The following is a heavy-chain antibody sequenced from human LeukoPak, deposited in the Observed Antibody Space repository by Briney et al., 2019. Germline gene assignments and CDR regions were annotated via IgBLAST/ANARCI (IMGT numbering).Heavy chain of an antibody. D-gene: IGHD6-19*01. J-gene: IGHJ4*02. CDR1: GQTLNNQCC. CDR2: IIPGVGIA. Sequence: SVTDFCHASGQTLNNQCCLELGQAAGQGREWMGRIIPGVGIAAYAQKFQGRVTVTADKSTSTAYMELSSLRSEDTAVYYCARDRDSSAWLDYWGQGSLVTVSS. V-gene: IGHV1-69*04. CDR3: ARDRDSSAWLDY.